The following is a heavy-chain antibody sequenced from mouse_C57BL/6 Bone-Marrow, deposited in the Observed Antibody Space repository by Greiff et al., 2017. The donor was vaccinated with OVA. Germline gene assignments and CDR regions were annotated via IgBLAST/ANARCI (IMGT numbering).Heavy chain of an antibody. CDR1: GFTFSSYG. CDR2: ISSGGSYT. V-gene: IGHV5-6*02. J-gene: IGHJ2*01. Sequence: EVKLMESGGDLVKPGGSLKLSCAASGFTFSSYGMSWVRQTPDKRLEWVATISSGGSYTYYPDSVKGRFTISRDNAKNTLYLQMSSLKSEDTAMYYCARRRVWYYFDYWGQGTTLTVSS. CDR3: ARRRVWYYFDY.